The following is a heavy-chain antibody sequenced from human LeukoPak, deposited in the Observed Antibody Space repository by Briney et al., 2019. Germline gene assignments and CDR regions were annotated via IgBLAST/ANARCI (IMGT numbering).Heavy chain of an antibody. CDR1: GFTFSNYW. V-gene: IGHV3-74*01. J-gene: IGHJ3*01. D-gene: IGHD3-16*02. CDR2: INSDGRSA. CDR3: ARDMELST. Sequence: PGGSLRLSCAASGFTFSNYWMYWVRQAPGKRLVWVSRINSDGRSADYADSVRGRFTISRDNAKNTLYLQMNSLRAEDTAVYYCARDMELSTWGTGTMVSVSS.